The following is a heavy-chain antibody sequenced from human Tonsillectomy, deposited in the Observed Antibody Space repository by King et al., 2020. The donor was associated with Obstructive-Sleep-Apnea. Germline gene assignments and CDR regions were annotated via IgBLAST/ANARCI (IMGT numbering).Heavy chain of an antibody. CDR3: VRDYYGSGSYYDDAFDI. Sequence: QLVQSGGGLVQPGGSLRLSCAASGFSVSSNYMNWVRQAPGKGLEWVAIIYSGGSTDYADSVKGRLTISRDDSNNTLYLQMNSLRGEDTAVYYCVRDYYGSGSYYDDAFDIWGQGTMVTVSS. CDR1: GFSVSSNY. D-gene: IGHD3-10*01. J-gene: IGHJ3*02. V-gene: IGHV3-66*01. CDR2: IYSGGST.